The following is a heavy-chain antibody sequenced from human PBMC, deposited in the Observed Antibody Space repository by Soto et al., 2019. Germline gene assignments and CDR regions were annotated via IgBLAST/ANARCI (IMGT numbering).Heavy chain of an antibody. V-gene: IGHV4-34*01. D-gene: IGHD4-4*01. CDR2: INHSGST. Sequence: TSETLSLTCAVYGGSFSGYYWSWIRQPPGKGLEWIGEINHSGSTNYNPSLKSRVTISVDTSKNQFSLKLSSVTAADTAVYYCARVTVTTFTRYYYGMDVWGQGTTVTVSS. CDR3: ARVTVTTFTRYYYGMDV. CDR1: GGSFSGYY. J-gene: IGHJ6*02.